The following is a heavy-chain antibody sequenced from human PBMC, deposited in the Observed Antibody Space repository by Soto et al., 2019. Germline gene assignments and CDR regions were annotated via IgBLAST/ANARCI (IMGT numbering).Heavy chain of an antibody. D-gene: IGHD6-6*01. J-gene: IGHJ6*03. V-gene: IGHV3-66*01. CDR3: ARDLSSSRGYYYYYMDV. CDR1: GFTVSSNY. CDR2: IYSGGST. Sequence: EVQLVESGGGLVQPGGSLRLSCAASGFTVSSNYMSWVRQAPGKGLEWVSVIYSGGSTYYADSVKGRFTISRDNSKNTLYLQMNSLRAEDTAVYYCARDLSSSRGYYYYYMDVWGKGTTVTVSS.